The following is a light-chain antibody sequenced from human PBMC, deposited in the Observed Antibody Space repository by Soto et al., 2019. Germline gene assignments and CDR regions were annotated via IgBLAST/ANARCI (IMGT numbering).Light chain of an antibody. CDR3: HQYYTTLRT. J-gene: IGKJ1*01. CDR1: QSVLYNSNNKNY. CDR2: WAS. V-gene: IGKV4-1*01. Sequence: DIVMTQSPDSLAVSLGGRATINCKSSQSVLYNSNNKNYLAWCQQKPGQPPKLLIYWASTRESGVPDRFSGSGSGTDFTLTISSLQAEDVAVYYCHQYYTTLRTFGQGTKVEIK.